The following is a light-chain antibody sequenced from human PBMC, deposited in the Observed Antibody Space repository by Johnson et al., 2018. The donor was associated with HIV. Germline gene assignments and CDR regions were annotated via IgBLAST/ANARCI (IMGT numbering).Light chain of an antibody. J-gene: IGLJ1*01. CDR1: SSNIGNNY. Sequence: QSVLTQPHSVSAAPGQKVTISCSGSSSNIGNNYVSWYQQLPGRAPKLLIYDNNQRPSGIPDRFSGSKSGTSATLGITGLQTGDEADYYCGTWDSSLSAYNYVFGTGTKVTVL. CDR2: DNN. CDR3: GTWDSSLSAYNYV. V-gene: IGLV1-51*01.